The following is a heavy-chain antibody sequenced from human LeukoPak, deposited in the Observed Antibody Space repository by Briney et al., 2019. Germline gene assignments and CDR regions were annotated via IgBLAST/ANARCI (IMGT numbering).Heavy chain of an antibody. CDR3: AANIAEPGTGWFDP. CDR1: GYTFSSYS. V-gene: IGHV1-18*01. CDR2: ISAYNGNT. Sequence: ASVKVSCKASGYTFSSYSISWVRHAPGQGLEWMGWISAYNGNTIYAQKVKGRVTMTTDTSTSTAYMELRSLKSDDTAVYYCAANIAEPGTGWFDPWGQGTLVTVSS. J-gene: IGHJ5*02. D-gene: IGHD6-13*01.